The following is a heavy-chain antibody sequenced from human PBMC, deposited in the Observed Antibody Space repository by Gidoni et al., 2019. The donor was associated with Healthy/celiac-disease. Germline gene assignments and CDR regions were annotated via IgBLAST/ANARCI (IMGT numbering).Heavy chain of an antibody. D-gene: IGHD5-12*01. J-gene: IGHJ4*02. V-gene: IGHV5-51*01. CDR2: IEPGDSET. CDR1: GSSFTLYW. Sequence: EVQLVQSGAEVKKPGESLTISCQGSGSSFTLYWIGWVRQMPGKCMEWMGIIEPGDSETRYSPSFQGQVTISADKSISTAYLQWSSMKAADTEMYYCARLCGVEMATMYYFDYWGQGTLVTVSS. CDR3: ARLCGVEMATMYYFDY.